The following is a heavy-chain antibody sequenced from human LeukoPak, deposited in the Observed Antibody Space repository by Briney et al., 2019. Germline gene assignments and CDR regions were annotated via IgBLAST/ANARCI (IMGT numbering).Heavy chain of an antibody. Sequence: GESLKISCKGSGYIFTKYWIGWVRQTPGKGLECMGIIYPGDSDTRYSPSFQGQVTISADKSISTAYLQWSSLKASDTAMYYCARRDMATNTPFDYWGQGTLVTVSS. J-gene: IGHJ4*02. V-gene: IGHV5-51*01. D-gene: IGHD5-24*01. CDR3: ARRDMATNTPFDY. CDR1: GYIFTKYW. CDR2: IYPGDSDT.